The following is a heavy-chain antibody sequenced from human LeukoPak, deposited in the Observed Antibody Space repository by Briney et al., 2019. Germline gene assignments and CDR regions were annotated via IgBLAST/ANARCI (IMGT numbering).Heavy chain of an antibody. CDR3: ARLDGRYDYGDY. Sequence: GESLRISCKGSGYSFTSYWIGWVRHMPRQGLEWMGIIYPRDSDTRYSPSFQGQVTISADKSISTAYLQWSSLKASDTAMYYCARLDGRYDYGDYWGQGTLVTVSS. D-gene: IGHD3-16*01. CDR1: GYSFTSYW. V-gene: IGHV5-51*01. J-gene: IGHJ4*02. CDR2: IYPRDSDT.